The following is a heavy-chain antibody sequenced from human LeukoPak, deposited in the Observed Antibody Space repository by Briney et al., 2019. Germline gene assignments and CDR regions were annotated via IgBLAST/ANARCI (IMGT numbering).Heavy chain of an antibody. Sequence: GGSLRLSCAASGFTFSYDWMHWVRQAPGKGLVWVARIDTDGSSTTYADSVKGRFTISRDNAKNTLYLQMNSLRAEDTAVYYCAEPTIFGVRGQYYFDYWGQGTLVTVSS. CDR1: GFTFSYDW. V-gene: IGHV3-74*01. CDR2: IDTDGSST. J-gene: IGHJ4*02. CDR3: AEPTIFGVRGQYYFDY. D-gene: IGHD3-3*01.